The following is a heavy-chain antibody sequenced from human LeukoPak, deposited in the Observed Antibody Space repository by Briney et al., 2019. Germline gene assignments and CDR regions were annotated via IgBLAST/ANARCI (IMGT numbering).Heavy chain of an antibody. D-gene: IGHD2-15*01. CDR3: AKEGYCSGGSCYSSHFGGQQADY. Sequence: GGSLRLSCAASGFTFSSYAMSWVRQAPGKGLEWVSAISGSGGSTYYADSVKGRFTISRDNSKNTLYLQMNSLRAEDTAVYYCAKEGYCSGGSCYSSHFGGQQADYWGQGTLVTVSS. V-gene: IGHV3-23*01. J-gene: IGHJ4*02. CDR2: ISGSGGST. CDR1: GFTFSSYA.